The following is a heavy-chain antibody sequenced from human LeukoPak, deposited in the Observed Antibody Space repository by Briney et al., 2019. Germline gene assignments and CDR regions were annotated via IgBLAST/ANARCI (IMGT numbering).Heavy chain of an antibody. CDR1: GGSISSGTYY. J-gene: IGHJ5*02. V-gene: IGHV4-61*02. Sequence: SQTLSLTCTVSGGSISSGTYYWSWIRQPAGKGLEWIGRIYTSGSTNYNPSLKSRVTISVDTSKNQFSLKLSSVTAADTAVYYCARENAYYRYWFDPWGQGTLVTVSS. D-gene: IGHD3-10*01. CDR2: IYTSGST. CDR3: ARENAYYRYWFDP.